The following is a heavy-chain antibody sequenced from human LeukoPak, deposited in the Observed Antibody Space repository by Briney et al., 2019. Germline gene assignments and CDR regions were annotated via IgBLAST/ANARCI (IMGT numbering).Heavy chain of an antibody. Sequence: GGSLRLSCAASGFTVSSNYMSWVRQAPGKGLEWVSGISGHGGSTYYADSVKGRFTISRDNSKNTLYLQMNSLRAEDTAVYYCARGLKYSSGWYYMDVWGKGTTVTISS. CDR3: ARGLKYSSGWYYMDV. CDR1: GFTVSSNY. J-gene: IGHJ6*03. D-gene: IGHD6-19*01. V-gene: IGHV3-66*01. CDR2: ISGHGGST.